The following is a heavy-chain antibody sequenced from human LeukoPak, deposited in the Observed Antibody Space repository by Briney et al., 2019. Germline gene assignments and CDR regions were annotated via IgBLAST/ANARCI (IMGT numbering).Heavy chain of an antibody. CDR1: GFTFSTYA. D-gene: IGHD1-26*01. CDR2: IYSGGST. Sequence: PGGSLRLSCAASGFTFSTYAMSWVRQAPGKGLEWVSVIYSGGSTIYADSVKGRFTISRDSSKNTLYLQMNSLRAEDTAVYYCARDPVGAIGYGMDVWGQGTTVTVSS. CDR3: ARDPVGAIGYGMDV. V-gene: IGHV3-66*01. J-gene: IGHJ6*02.